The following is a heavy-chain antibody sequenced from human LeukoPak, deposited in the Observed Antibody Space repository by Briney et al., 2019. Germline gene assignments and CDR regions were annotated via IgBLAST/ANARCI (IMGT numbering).Heavy chain of an antibody. J-gene: IGHJ4*02. CDR1: GFTFSSYA. Sequence: PGGSLRLSCAASGFTFSSYAMSWVRQAPGKGLEWVSAISGSGGSTYYADSVKGRFIISRDNSKNTLYLQMNSLRAEDTAVYYCAKSRDGYSYFDSWGQGTLVTVSS. CDR2: ISGSGGST. V-gene: IGHV3-23*01. CDR3: AKSRDGYSYFDS. D-gene: IGHD5-24*01.